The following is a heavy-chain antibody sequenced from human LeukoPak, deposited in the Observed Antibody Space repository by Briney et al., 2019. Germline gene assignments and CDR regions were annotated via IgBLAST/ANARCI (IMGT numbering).Heavy chain of an antibody. V-gene: IGHV3-23*01. CDR3: AKGSGAYAYLFDY. Sequence: PGGSLRLSCAASGFTFSSYDMTWVRQAPGKGLEWVSGISGSAGSKDYADSVKGRFTVSRDNSKNTLYLQMSSLRADDTAVYYRAKGSGAYAYLFDYWGRGTLVTVSS. CDR2: ISGSAGSK. CDR1: GFTFSSYD. D-gene: IGHD2-15*01. J-gene: IGHJ4*02.